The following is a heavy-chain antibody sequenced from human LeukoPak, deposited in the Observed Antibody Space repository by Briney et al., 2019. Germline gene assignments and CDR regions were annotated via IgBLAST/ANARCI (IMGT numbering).Heavy chain of an antibody. Sequence: ASVKVSCKASGYTFTGYYMHCVRQAPGQGLEWMGWINPNSGGTNYAQKFQGRVTMTRDTSISTAYMELSRLRSDDTAVYYCARDKRIAARRTDAFDIWGQGTMVTVSS. V-gene: IGHV1-2*02. CDR1: GYTFTGYY. J-gene: IGHJ3*02. CDR2: INPNSGGT. CDR3: ARDKRIAARRTDAFDI. D-gene: IGHD6-6*01.